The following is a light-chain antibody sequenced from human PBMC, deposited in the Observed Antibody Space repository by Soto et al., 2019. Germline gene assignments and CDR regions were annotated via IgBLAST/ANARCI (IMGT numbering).Light chain of an antibody. J-gene: IGLJ2*01. CDR3: SSYTSSSTLDVV. V-gene: IGLV2-14*01. CDR2: EVT. Sequence: QPVLTQPASVSGSPGQSITISCTGTSNDVGGYNYVSWYQQHPGKAPKLMIYEVTNRPSGVSNRFSGSKSGNTASLTISGLQAEDEADYYCSSYTSSSTLDVVFGGGTKVTVL. CDR1: SNDVGGYNY.